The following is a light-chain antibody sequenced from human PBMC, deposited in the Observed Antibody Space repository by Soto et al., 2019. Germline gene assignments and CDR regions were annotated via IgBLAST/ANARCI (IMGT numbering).Light chain of an antibody. CDR3: QQFRSSPLT. Sequence: IVLTQSPVTLSLSLGERATLSCRASQSISINYLAWYQQKPGQAPRLLIYGASSRASGIPDRFSGSGSGTDFTLTISRVEPEDFAVYYCQQFRSSPLTFGGGTKVDIK. CDR2: GAS. J-gene: IGKJ4*01. CDR1: QSISINY. V-gene: IGKV3-20*01.